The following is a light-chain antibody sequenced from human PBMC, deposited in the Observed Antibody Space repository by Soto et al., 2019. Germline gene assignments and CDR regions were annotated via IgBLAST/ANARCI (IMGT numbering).Light chain of an antibody. Sequence: DIQMTQSPSSLSASVGDRVPITCRARQSISSYLNWYQQKPGKAPKLLIYAASSLQSGVPSRFSGSGDGTDFTLTISSLQPEDCATYYCQQSYSTHVTFGQGTKLESK. V-gene: IGKV1-39*01. J-gene: IGKJ2*01. CDR1: QSISSY. CDR2: AAS. CDR3: QQSYSTHVT.